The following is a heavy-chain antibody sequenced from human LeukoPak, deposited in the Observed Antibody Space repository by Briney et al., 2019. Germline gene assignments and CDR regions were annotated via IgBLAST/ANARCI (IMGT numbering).Heavy chain of an antibody. V-gene: IGHV3-23*01. Sequence: GGSLRLSCAASGFTFSSYAMSWVRQAPGKGLEWVSAISGSGGSTYYADSVKGRFTISRDNSKNTLYLQMNSLRAEDTAVYYCAKDLHYYDSSGYFYRGAFDIWGQGTMVTVSS. CDR2: ISGSGGST. D-gene: IGHD3-22*01. CDR1: GFTFSSYA. CDR3: AKDLHYYDSSGYFYRGAFDI. J-gene: IGHJ3*02.